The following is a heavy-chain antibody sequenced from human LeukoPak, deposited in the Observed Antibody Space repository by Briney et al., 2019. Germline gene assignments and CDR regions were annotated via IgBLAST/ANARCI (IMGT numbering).Heavy chain of an antibody. CDR2: ISYDGSNK. J-gene: IGHJ4*02. Sequence: PGGSLRLSCAASGFTFSSYAMHWVRQAPGKGLEWVAVISYDGSNKYYADSVKGRFTISRDNSKNTLYLQMNSLRAEDTAVYHCARSRRHYYDSSGYEFDYWGQGTLVTVSS. CDR3: ARSRRHYYDSSGYEFDY. CDR1: GFTFSSYA. V-gene: IGHV3-30-3*01. D-gene: IGHD3-22*01.